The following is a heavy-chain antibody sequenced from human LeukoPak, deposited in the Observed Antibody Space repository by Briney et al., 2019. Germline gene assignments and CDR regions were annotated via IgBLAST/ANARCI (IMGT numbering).Heavy chain of an antibody. CDR2: ISYDGSNK. V-gene: IGHV3-30*18. Sequence: GGSLRLSCAASGFTFSSYGMPWVRQAPGKGLEWVAVISYDGSNKYYADSVKGRFTISRDNSKNTLYLQMNSLRAEDTAVYYCAKDSSGYQGFDYWGQGTLVTVSS. D-gene: IGHD3-22*01. J-gene: IGHJ4*02. CDR3: AKDSSGYQGFDY. CDR1: GFTFSSYG.